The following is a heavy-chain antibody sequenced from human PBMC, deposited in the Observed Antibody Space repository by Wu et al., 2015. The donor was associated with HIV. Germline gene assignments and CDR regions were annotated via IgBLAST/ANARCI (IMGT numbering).Heavy chain of an antibody. J-gene: IGHJ5*02. CDR2: INPKDGAT. V-gene: IGHV1-2*02. Sequence: QVQLVQSGAEVKKPGAPVKVSCKASGYTFSDYYIHWIRQAPGQGLEWMGWINPKDGATDFARKFQGRVTMTRDTSFSTAYMNLISLTSDDTAVYYCAKGNYDFWAAHFADNWFGPWGQGTLVTVSS. CDR1: GYTFSDYY. D-gene: IGHD3-3*01. CDR3: AKGNYDFWAAHFADNWFGP.